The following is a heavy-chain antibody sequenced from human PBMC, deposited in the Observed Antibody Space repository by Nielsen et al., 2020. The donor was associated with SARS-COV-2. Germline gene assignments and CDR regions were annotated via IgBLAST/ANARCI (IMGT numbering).Heavy chain of an antibody. Sequence: SETLSLTCTVSGGSISSGGYYWSWIRQHPGKGLEWIGYIYYSGSTYYNPSLKSRVTISVDTSKNQFSLKLSAMAAAGTAVYYCARGGGRYGANAFHIWGQGTMVTVSS. CDR2: IYYSGST. V-gene: IGHV4-31*03. CDR3: ARGGGRYGANAFHI. D-gene: IGHD4-17*01. CDR1: GGSISSGGYY. J-gene: IGHJ3*02.